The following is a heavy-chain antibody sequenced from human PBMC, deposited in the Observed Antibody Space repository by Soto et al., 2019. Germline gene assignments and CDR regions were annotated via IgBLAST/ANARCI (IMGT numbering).Heavy chain of an antibody. CDR2: IIPIFGTA. CDR1: GGTFSSYA. J-gene: IGHJ4*02. Sequence: QVQLVQSGAEVKKPGSSVKVSCKASGGTFSSYAISWVRQAPGQGLEWMGGIIPIFGTANYAQKFQGRVTITADKSTRTAYIELSSLRSEDTAVYYCASQGRGGFPAASDYWGQGTLVTVSS. CDR3: ASQGRGGFPAASDY. D-gene: IGHD6-13*01. V-gene: IGHV1-69*06.